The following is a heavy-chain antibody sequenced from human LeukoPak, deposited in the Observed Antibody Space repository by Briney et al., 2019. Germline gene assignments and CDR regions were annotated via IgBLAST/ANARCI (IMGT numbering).Heavy chain of an antibody. V-gene: IGHV3-21*06. D-gene: IGHD4-11*01. Sequence: GGSLRLSCAASGFTFSSHSLDWVRQAPGKGLEWVSSISSTSSYIYYADSVKGRFTISRDNARNSLYLQMNSLRAEDTAVYYCARVGDYSDYAPDYSGQGTLVTVSS. CDR3: ARVGDYSDYAPDY. CDR1: GFTFSSHS. CDR2: ISSTSSYI. J-gene: IGHJ4*03.